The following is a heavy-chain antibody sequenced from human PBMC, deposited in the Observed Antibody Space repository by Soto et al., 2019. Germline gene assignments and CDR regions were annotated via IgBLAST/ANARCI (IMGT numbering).Heavy chain of an antibody. J-gene: IGHJ6*02. D-gene: IGHD1-26*01. CDR1: GGSVSRGSYY. Sequence: PSETLSLTCTVSGGSVSRGSYYWSWIRQPPGKGLEWIGYIYYSGSTNYNPSLKSRVTISVDTSKNQFSLKLSSVTAADTAVYYCARDIWLQSGSYYYYYYGMDGWGQGTTVTVSS. CDR3: ARDIWLQSGSYYYYYYGMDG. CDR2: IYYSGST. V-gene: IGHV4-61*01.